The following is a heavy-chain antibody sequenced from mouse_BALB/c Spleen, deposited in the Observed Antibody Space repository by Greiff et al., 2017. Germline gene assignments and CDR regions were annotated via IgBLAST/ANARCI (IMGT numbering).Heavy chain of an antibody. V-gene: IGHV1-85*01. Sequence: VQLQQSGAELVKPGASVKLSCKASGYTFTSYDINWVRQRPEQGLEWIGWIVPGDGSTKYNEKFKGKATLTTDKSSRTAYMQLSRLTSEDSAVYFCARYSYAYAFDYWGPGTTLTVSS. CDR1: GYTFTSYD. D-gene: IGHD1-2*01. CDR2: IVPGDGST. J-gene: IGHJ2*01. CDR3: ARYSYAYAFDY.